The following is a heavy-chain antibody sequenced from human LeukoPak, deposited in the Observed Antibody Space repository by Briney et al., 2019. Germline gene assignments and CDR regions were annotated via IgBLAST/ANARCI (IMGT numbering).Heavy chain of an antibody. CDR2: ISGYNGNT. CDR1: GYTFTTSG. D-gene: IGHD2-15*01. J-gene: IGHJ4*02. V-gene: IGHV1-18*01. CDR3: ARGGRGGSNDFDY. Sequence: GASVKVSCKASGYTFTTSGITWVRQAPGQGLEWMGWISGYNGNTKYGQDFQGRVTMTTDTSTTTAYMELRSLRSADTAVYYCARGGRGGSNDFDYWGQGTLVTVSS.